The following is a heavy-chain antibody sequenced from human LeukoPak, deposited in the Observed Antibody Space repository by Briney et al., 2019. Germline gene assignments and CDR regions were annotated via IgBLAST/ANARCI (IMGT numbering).Heavy chain of an antibody. Sequence: GGSLRLSCAASRYTFSNFAMHRVRQAPGKGLEYVSAISSNGGSTYYANSVKGGFTISRDNSKNTLYLQMGSLRAEDMAVYYCARGGVVPATTGDYWGQGTLVTVSS. CDR2: ISSNGGST. J-gene: IGHJ4*02. V-gene: IGHV3-64*01. CDR1: RYTFSNFA. CDR3: ARGGVVPATTGDY. D-gene: IGHD2-2*01.